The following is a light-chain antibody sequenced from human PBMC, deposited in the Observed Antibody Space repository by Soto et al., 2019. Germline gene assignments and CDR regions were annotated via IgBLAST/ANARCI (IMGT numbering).Light chain of an antibody. J-gene: IGKJ2*01. CDR1: QSVLSSSNNKNF. CDR3: QQYYRIPYT. CDR2: WAS. Sequence: DIVMTQSPDSLAVSLGERATINCKSSQSVLSSSNNKNFLAWYQQKPGQSPKLLIYWASTRESGVPDRLSGSGSGTDFPLTISSLQAEDVAVYYCQQYYRIPYTFGQGTKLEIK. V-gene: IGKV4-1*01.